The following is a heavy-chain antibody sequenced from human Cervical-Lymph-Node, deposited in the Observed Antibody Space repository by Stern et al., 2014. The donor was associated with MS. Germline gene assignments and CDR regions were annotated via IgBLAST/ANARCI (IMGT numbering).Heavy chain of an antibody. Sequence: QVQLMQSGAEVKRPGSSVRVSCKASGGTFTDFAVSWVRQAPGQGLEWVGTIIPIFGTANYAQKFQGRVTTTADDSTSTAYMELSSLRSEDTAVYYCARTLRYLASYKDYYAMDVWGQGTTVTVSS. CDR3: ARTLRYLASYKDYYAMDV. CDR2: IIPIFGTA. J-gene: IGHJ6*02. V-gene: IGHV1-69*15. CDR1: GGTFTDFA. D-gene: IGHD3-9*01.